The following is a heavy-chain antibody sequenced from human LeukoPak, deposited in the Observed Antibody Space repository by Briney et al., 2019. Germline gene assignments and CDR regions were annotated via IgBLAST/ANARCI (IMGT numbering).Heavy chain of an antibody. CDR2: ISSDGRNK. Sequence: PGGSLRLSCAASGFDLGHYEVNWVRQAPGKGLEWVTLISSDGRNKFYADSVKGRFTISRDNSKNTLYLQMNSLRAEDTAVYYCARDGYYYDSSGSKLPWGIDYWGQGTLVTVSS. D-gene: IGHD3-22*01. J-gene: IGHJ4*02. CDR3: ARDGYYYDSSGSKLPWGIDY. CDR1: GFDLGHYE. V-gene: IGHV3-30*03.